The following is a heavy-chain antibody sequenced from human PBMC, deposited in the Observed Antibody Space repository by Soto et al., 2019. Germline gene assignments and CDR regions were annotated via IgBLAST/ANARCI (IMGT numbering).Heavy chain of an antibody. Sequence: SQSLSLTCAISGDSVSSNSAAWNWIRQSPSRGLEWLGRTYYRSKWYNDYAVSVKSRITINPDTSKTQFSLQLNSVTPEDTAVYYCGRDGGGGYCSGGGGYHGEMDDWLDPWGQGTLVTVSS. CDR3: GRDGGGGYCSGGGGYHGEMDDWLDP. V-gene: IGHV6-1*01. CDR2: TYYRSKWYN. CDR1: GDSVSSNSAA. J-gene: IGHJ5*02. D-gene: IGHD2-15*01.